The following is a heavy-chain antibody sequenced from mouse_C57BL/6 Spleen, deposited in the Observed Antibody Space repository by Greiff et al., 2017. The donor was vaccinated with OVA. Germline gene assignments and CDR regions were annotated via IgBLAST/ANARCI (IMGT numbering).Heavy chain of an antibody. V-gene: IGHV3-6*01. CDR3: ARGNWVFAY. CDR1: GYSITSGYY. Sequence: DVKLQESGPGLVKPSQSLSLTCSVTGYSITSGYYWNWIRQFPGNKLEWMGYISYDGSNNYNPSLKNRISITRDTSKNQFFLKLNSVTTEDTATYYCARGNWVFAYWGQGTLVTVSA. J-gene: IGHJ3*01. CDR2: ISYDGSN. D-gene: IGHD4-1*01.